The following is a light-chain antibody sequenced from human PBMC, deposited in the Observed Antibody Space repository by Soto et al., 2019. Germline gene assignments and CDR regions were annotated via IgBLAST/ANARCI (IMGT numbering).Light chain of an antibody. CDR2: RNN. CDR3: AAWDDSLNGVV. J-gene: IGLJ2*01. CDR1: SSNIGSNT. V-gene: IGLV1-44*01. Sequence: QSVLTQPPSASGTPGQRVTISCSGSSSNIGSNTVNWYQQFPGPAPKLLIYRNNQRPSGVPDRFSGSKSGTSASLAISGLQSEDEADYYCAAWDDSLNGVVFGGGTKLTVL.